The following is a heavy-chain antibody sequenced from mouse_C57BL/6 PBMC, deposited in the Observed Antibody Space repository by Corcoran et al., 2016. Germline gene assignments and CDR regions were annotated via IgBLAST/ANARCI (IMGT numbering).Heavy chain of an antibody. CDR2: ISYDGSN. V-gene: IGHV3-6*01. J-gene: IGHJ1*03. D-gene: IGHD1-1*01. Sequence: DVQLQESGPGLVKPSQSLSLTCSVTGYSITSGYYWNWIRQFPGNKLEWMGYISYDGSNNYNPSLKNRISITRDTSKNQFFLKLNSVTTEDTATYYCAREQDYGSSYRYWYFDVWDTGTTVTVSS. CDR3: AREQDYGSSYRYWYFDV. CDR1: GYSITSGYY.